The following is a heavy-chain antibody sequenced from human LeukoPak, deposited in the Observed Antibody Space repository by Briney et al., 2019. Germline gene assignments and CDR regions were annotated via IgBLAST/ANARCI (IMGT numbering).Heavy chain of an antibody. V-gene: IGHV3-21*01. CDR1: GFTFSTSA. CDR3: TRDPLRYLRVGHYAY. CDR2: IDYDSSHI. D-gene: IGHD3-9*01. J-gene: IGHJ1*01. Sequence: PGGSLRLSCAASGFTFSTSAMNWVRQVPGKGLEWVSSIDYDSSHIYYAASVRGRFTISRDNARDSLYLQMDSLRVEDTAVYYCTRDPLRYLRVGHYAYWSQASLVAVSS.